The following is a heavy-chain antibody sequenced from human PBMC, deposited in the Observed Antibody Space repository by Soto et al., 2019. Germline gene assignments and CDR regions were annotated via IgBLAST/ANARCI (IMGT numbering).Heavy chain of an antibody. CDR1: GGSINTYY. V-gene: IGHV4-4*07. CDR3: ARGPGGFGESSLNY. J-gene: IGHJ4*01. D-gene: IGHD3-10*01. CDR2: IYSGGST. Sequence: QVQLQEWGPGLVKPSETLSLTCTVSGGSINTYYWSWIRQAAGKGLEWIGRIYSGGSTTYNPSLMNRVSVSVDVSKNQFSLKLSAVTAADTAVYYCARGPGGFGESSLNYWGHGTLVTVSS.